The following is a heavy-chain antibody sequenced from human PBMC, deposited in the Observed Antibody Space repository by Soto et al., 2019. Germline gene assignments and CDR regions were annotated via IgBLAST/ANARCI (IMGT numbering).Heavy chain of an antibody. V-gene: IGHV3-48*03. J-gene: IGHJ6*02. CDR1: GFTFSSYE. CDR3: AKDKMYRSGWYGGMDV. CDR2: ISSSGSTI. D-gene: IGHD6-19*01. Sequence: LRLSCAASGFTFSSYEMNWVRQAPGKGLEWVSYISSSGSTIYYADSVKGRFTISRDNAKNSLYLQMNSLRAEDTAVYYCAKDKMYRSGWYGGMDVWGQGTTVTVSS.